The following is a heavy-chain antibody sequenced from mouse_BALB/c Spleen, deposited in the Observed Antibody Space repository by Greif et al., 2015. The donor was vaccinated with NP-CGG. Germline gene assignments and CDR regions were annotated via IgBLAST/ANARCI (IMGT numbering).Heavy chain of an antibody. CDR2: IWAGGST. CDR1: GFSLTSYG. D-gene: IGHD1-2*01. J-gene: IGHJ4*01. V-gene: IGHV2-9*02. CDR3: ARDRPLLRHAMDY. Sequence: QVQLQQSGPGLVVPSQSLSITCTVSGFSLTSYGVHWVRQPPGKGLEWLGVIWAGGSTNYNSALMSRLSISKDNSKSQVFLKMNSLQTDDAAMYYCARDRPLLRHAMDYWGQGTSVTVSS.